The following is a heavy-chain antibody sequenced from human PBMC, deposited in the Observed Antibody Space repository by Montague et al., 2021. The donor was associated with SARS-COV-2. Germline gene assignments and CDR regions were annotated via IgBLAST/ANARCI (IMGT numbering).Heavy chain of an antibody. CDR2: ISSSGGGSTK. Sequence: SLRLSCAASGFILSSYEMNWVRQAPGKGLEWISYISSSGGGSTKHYTDSVKGRFTISRDNATNSLYLQMNSLRVEDTAIYYCARDRDWDDWCGMDVWGQGTPVTVSS. CDR1: GFILSSYE. CDR3: ARDRDWDDWCGMDV. D-gene: IGHD2-21*01. V-gene: IGHV3-48*03. J-gene: IGHJ6*02.